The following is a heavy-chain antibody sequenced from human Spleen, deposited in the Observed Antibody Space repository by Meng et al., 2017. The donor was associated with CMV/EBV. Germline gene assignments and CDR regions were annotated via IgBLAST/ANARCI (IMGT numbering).Heavy chain of an antibody. CDR1: GGTFGNSA. Sequence: QVQLVQSVAEVKKSGSSVKVSCKASGGTFGNSAMNWVRQAPGQGLEWMGGIIPILGISNYAQKFQGRVTATADKSTRTAYMELSSLTSEDTAVYYCARGSGYLNPFDYWGQGTLVTVSS. CDR3: ARGSGYLNPFDY. J-gene: IGHJ4*02. V-gene: IGHV1-69*10. D-gene: IGHD5-12*01. CDR2: IIPILGIS.